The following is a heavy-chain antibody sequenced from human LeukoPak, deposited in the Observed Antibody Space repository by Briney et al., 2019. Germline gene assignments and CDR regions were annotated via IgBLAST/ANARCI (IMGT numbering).Heavy chain of an antibody. CDR1: GSTFTSYG. CDR2: ISAYNGNT. Sequence: GASVKLCCKASGSTFTSYGISWVRQAPGQGLEWMGWISAYNGNTNYAQKLPGRVTMTTDTSTSTAYMELRSLRSDDTAVYYCAREDTAVADDYWGQGTLVTVSS. J-gene: IGHJ4*02. D-gene: IGHD6-19*01. V-gene: IGHV1-18*01. CDR3: AREDTAVADDY.